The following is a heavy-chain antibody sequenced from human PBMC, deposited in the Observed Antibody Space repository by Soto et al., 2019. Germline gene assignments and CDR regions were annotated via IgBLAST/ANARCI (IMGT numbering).Heavy chain of an antibody. CDR1: GFSLSTSGMC. CDR2: IDWDDDK. D-gene: IGHD6-19*01. J-gene: IGHJ4*02. CDR3: ARTAVAAFVNFEY. Sequence: SGPTLVNPTQTLTLTCTFSGFSLSTSGMCVSWIRQPPGKALEWLALIDWDDDKYYSTSLKTRLTTSKATSKNQVALTMTNMDPVNPATYFCARTAVAAFVNFEYLGQGTLVTASS. V-gene: IGHV2-70*01.